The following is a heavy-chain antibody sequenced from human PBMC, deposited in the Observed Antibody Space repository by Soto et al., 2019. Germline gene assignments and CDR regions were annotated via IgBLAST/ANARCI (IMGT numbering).Heavy chain of an antibody. D-gene: IGHD2-15*01. J-gene: IGHJ5*02. V-gene: IGHV4-30-2*01. CDR1: GGSISSGGYS. CDR2: VYHSGST. CDR3: ATRPPQIVVTLLPFPS. Sequence: TLSLTCAVSGGSISSGGYSWSWIRQPPGKGLEWIGEVYHSGSTRYNPSLKGRVTISVDKPDNQFSLKLTSMTGADTAVYYCATRPPQIVVTLLPFPSWGQGTPVTVSS.